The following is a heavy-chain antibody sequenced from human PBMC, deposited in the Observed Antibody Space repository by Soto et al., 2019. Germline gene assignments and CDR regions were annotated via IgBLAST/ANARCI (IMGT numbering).Heavy chain of an antibody. CDR1: GGSITTVGYS. CDR3: ARSISARTYYFDY. CDR2: IFHSGIS. J-gene: IGHJ4*02. Sequence: SETLSLTCAVSGGSITTVGYSWSWIRQPPGKGLEWIGYIFHSGISYSNPSLKGRVTMSVDGSKNRFSLRLSSVTAADTAVYYCARSISARTYYFDYWGQGTLVTVYS. D-gene: IGHD6-6*01. V-gene: IGHV4-30-2*01.